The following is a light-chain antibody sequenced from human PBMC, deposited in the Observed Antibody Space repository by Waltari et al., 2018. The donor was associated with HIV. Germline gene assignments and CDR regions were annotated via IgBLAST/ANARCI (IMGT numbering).Light chain of an antibody. J-gene: IGKJ1*01. CDR2: GAS. V-gene: IGKV3-15*01. CDR3: QQYDDWPRT. Sequence: MTQSPSTLSVSPVGGVTLSCRASQSVSSNLAWFQQKPGQAPRLLIYGASNRETGVPARFTGSGSGTEFTLTISSLQSEDLAVYYCQQYDDWPRTFGQGTKVEIK. CDR1: QSVSSN.